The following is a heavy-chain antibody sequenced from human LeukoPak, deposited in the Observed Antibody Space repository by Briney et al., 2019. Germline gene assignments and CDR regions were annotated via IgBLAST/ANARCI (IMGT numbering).Heavy chain of an antibody. V-gene: IGHV3-23*01. Sequence: GGSLRLSCAASGFTFSSYEMNWVRQAPGKGLEWVSAISGRDDSTYYADSVRGRFTFSRDNSKNTLYLQMNSLRAEDTAVYYCAKLVAVAGRNYWGRGTLVTVSS. CDR2: ISGRDDST. CDR1: GFTFSSYE. D-gene: IGHD6-19*01. J-gene: IGHJ4*02. CDR3: AKLVAVAGRNY.